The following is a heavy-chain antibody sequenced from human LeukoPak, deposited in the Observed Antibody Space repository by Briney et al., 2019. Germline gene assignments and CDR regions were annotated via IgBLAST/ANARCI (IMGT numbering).Heavy chain of an antibody. CDR3: AKNGLGAAVKTD. CDR2: INTNTGNP. Sequence: ASVKVSCKASGYTFTSYGISWVRQAPGQGLEWMGWINTNTGNPTYAQGFTGRIVFSLDTSVSTAYLQISSLKAEESAVYYCAKNGLGAAVKTDWGQGTLVTVSS. D-gene: IGHD6-25*01. J-gene: IGHJ4*02. V-gene: IGHV7-4-1*02. CDR1: GYTFTSYG.